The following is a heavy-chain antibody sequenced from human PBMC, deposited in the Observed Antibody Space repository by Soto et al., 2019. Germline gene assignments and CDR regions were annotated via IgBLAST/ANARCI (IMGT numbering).Heavy chain of an antibody. D-gene: IGHD1-26*01. CDR3: VKDNLQSGSYENWYFDL. CDR2: ISFDGNYK. CDR1: GFTFSSYG. V-gene: IGHV3-30*18. Sequence: QVQLVESGGGVVQPGRSLRLSCVGSGFTFSSYGMHWVRQAPGKGLEWLAVISFDGNYKYHADSVKGRFTISRDNSKNKLFLEMSSLRPEDTAVYYCVKDNLQSGSYENWYFDLWGRGTLVTVSS. J-gene: IGHJ2*01.